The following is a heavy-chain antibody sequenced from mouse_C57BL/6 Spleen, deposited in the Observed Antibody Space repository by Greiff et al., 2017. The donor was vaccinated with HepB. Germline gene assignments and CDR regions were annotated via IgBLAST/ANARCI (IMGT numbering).Heavy chain of an antibody. D-gene: IGHD2-3*01. V-gene: IGHV1-82*01. Sequence: QVQLKESGPELVKPGASVKISCKASGYAFSSSWMNWVKQRPGKGLEWIGRIYPGDGDTNYNGKFKGKATLTADKSSSTAYMQLSSLTSEDSAVYFCARGGDGYSYYAMDYWGQGTSVTVSS. CDR3: ARGGDGYSYYAMDY. CDR2: IYPGDGDT. J-gene: IGHJ4*01. CDR1: GYAFSSSW.